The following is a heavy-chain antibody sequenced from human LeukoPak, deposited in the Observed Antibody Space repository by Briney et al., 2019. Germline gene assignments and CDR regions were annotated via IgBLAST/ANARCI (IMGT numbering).Heavy chain of an antibody. CDR2: ISGSGGST. D-gene: IGHD1-1*01. V-gene: IGHV3-23*01. Sequence: GVSLRLSCEGSGLTFSGYYMSWVRQAPGKGLEWVSAISGSGGSTYYADSVKGRFTITRDNSKNTLYLQMNSLRAEDTAVYYCAKAELQDYYYYYYMDVWGKGTTVTVSS. J-gene: IGHJ6*03. CDR3: AKAELQDYYYYYYMDV. CDR1: GLTFSGYY.